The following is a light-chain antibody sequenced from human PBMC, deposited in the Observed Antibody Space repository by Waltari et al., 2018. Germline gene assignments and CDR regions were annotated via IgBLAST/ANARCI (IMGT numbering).Light chain of an antibody. CDR3: QQSYTTPYT. CDR2: DAS. CDR1: QLVDNF. Sequence: IKMTQSPSSLSVSVGDRVTLTCRASQLVDNFLNWYQQKPGQAPSLLIYDASSLQSGVPSRFSGRGSGTDFTLTISSLQPDDFATYYCQQSYTTPYTFGQGTRLDIK. J-gene: IGKJ2*01. V-gene: IGKV1-39*01.